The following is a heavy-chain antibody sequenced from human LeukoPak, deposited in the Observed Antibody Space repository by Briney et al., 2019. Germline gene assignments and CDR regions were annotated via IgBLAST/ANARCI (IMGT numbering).Heavy chain of an antibody. J-gene: IGHJ5*02. CDR2: IDPRGGST. CDR1: GYTFTRYN. V-gene: IGHV1-46*01. Sequence: ASVKVSCKASGYTFTRYNIHWVRQAPGQGLEWMGMIDPRGGSTTYAQKFQGRVTMTRDTSTTTVFMELTSLNSDDTAVYYCARGDSSGYYYLWGQGTLVTVSS. CDR3: ARGDSSGYYYL. D-gene: IGHD3-22*01.